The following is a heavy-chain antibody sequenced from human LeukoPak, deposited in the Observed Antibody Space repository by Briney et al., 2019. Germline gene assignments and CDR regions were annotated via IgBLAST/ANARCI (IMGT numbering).Heavy chain of an antibody. CDR1: GGSISSHY. CDR3: ATIKRGSIFGYFDF. Sequence: SETLSLTCTVSGGSISSHYWSWIRQPPGKGLEWIAYLFDSVNTKDNPSLQSRLTLSADTSKNQFSLRLSSVTAADTAVYYCATIKRGSIFGYFDFWGQGIKVTVS. CDR2: LFDSVNT. V-gene: IGHV4-59*11. D-gene: IGHD5-18*01. J-gene: IGHJ4*02.